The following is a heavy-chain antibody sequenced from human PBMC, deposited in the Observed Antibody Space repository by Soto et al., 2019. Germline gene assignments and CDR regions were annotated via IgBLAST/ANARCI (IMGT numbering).Heavy chain of an antibody. Sequence: QVQLQESGPGLVKPSETLSLTCTVSGGSISNYYWTWIRQPPGKGLEWIGYIYYSGSTSYNPTLKSRVNISVDTSKNQFSLKLSSVTDADTAVYYCAKLPRAGYGGIFDDWGQGTLVTVSS. D-gene: IGHD4-17*01. J-gene: IGHJ4*02. CDR2: IYYSGST. CDR3: AKLPRAGYGGIFDD. CDR1: GGSISNYY. V-gene: IGHV4-59*01.